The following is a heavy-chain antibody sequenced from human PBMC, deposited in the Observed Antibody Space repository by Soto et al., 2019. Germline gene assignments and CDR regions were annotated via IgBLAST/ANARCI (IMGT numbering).Heavy chain of an antibody. CDR1: GGPIRSSSHY. CDR2: IDESGDS. Sequence: ETLSLTCTVSGGPIRSSSHYWGWIRQSPGTGLEWIGSIDESGDSYYNPSLKSRVTIFVDTSKNQFSLKLISVTGADSAIYYCAREGGYVDYWGQGTLVTVSS. V-gene: IGHV4-39*02. J-gene: IGHJ4*02. D-gene: IGHD1-1*01. CDR3: AREGGYVDY.